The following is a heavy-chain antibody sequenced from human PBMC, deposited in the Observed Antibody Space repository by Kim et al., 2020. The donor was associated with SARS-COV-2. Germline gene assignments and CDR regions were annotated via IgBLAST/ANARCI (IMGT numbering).Heavy chain of an antibody. CDR3: AKDPSGTPEAFDI. CDR1: GFTFSSYG. Sequence: GGSLRLSCAASGFTFSSYGMHWVRQAPGKGLEWVAVISYDGSNKYYADSVKGRFTISRDNSKNTLYLQMNSLRAEDTAVYYCAKDPSGTPEAFDIWGQGTMVTVSS. D-gene: IGHD2-2*01. CDR2: ISYDGSNK. V-gene: IGHV3-30*18. J-gene: IGHJ3*02.